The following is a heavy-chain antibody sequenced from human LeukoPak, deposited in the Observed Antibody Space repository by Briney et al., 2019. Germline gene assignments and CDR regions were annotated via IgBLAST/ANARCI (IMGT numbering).Heavy chain of an antibody. V-gene: IGHV4-59*01. D-gene: IGHD5-18*01. CDR2: IYYSGST. Sequence: PSETLSLTCTVSGGSISSYYWSWIRQPPGKGLEWIGYIYYSGSTNYNPSLKSRVTISVDTSKNQFSLKLSSVPAADTAVYYCARSGYSYGYKDYWGQGTLVTVSS. J-gene: IGHJ4*02. CDR3: ARSGYSYGYKDY. CDR1: GGSISSYY.